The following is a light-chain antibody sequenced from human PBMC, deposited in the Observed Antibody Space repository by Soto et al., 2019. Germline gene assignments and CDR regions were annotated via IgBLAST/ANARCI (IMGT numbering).Light chain of an antibody. CDR2: GAS. Sequence: EIVLTQSPGTLSLSPGERATLSCRASQSVFNNHIGWYQQKPGQAPRRLIFGASFRATGIPDRFSGSGSGTDFTLTISRLEPEDLAVYYCQQYGSSPTTFGQGTKVDIK. V-gene: IGKV3-20*01. CDR3: QQYGSSPTT. CDR1: QSVFNNH. J-gene: IGKJ1*01.